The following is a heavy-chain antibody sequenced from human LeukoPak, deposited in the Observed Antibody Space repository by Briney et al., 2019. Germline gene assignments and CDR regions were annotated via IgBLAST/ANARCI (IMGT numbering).Heavy chain of an antibody. CDR3: AKDKRRSLVSDYEFFDY. CDR1: GFTFTYYG. V-gene: IGHV3-30*18. Sequence: PGGSLRLSCAASGFTFTYYGMHWVRQAPGKGLERVAAISYDGNHEFYADSVKGRFTISRDNSKNTLYLQMNSLRAEDTALYYCAKDKRRSLVSDYEFFDYWGQGTLVTVSS. CDR2: ISYDGNHE. D-gene: IGHD5-12*01. J-gene: IGHJ4*02.